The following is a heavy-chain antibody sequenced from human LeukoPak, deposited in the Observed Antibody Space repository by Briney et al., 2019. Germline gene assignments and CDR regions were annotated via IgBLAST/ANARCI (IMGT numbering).Heavy chain of an antibody. V-gene: IGHV1-8*01. CDR3: ARGITTYDFWSGFDAFDI. J-gene: IGHJ3*02. CDR2: MNPNSGNT. Sequence: RASVKVSCKASGYTFTSYDINWVRQATGQGLEWMGWMNPNSGNTGYAQKFQGRVTMTRNTSISTAYMELSSLRSEDTAVYYCARGITTYDFWSGFDAFDIWGQGTMVTVSS. CDR1: GYTFTSYD. D-gene: IGHD3-3*01.